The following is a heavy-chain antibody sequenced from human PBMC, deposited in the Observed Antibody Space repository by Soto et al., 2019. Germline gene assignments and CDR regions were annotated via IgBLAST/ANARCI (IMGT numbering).Heavy chain of an antibody. CDR1: GDSVSSNSAA. D-gene: IGHD6-19*01. Sequence: SQTRSLTCAISGDSVSSNSAAWNWIRRSPSRGLEWLGRTYYRTKWYNDYAVSVKSRITINPDTSKNQFSLQSNSVTPEDRAVYSCERCGIEVAGTLRDVFDIWGKGTMVTV. CDR3: ERCGIEVAGTLRDVFDI. V-gene: IGHV6-1*01. CDR2: TYYRTKWYN. J-gene: IGHJ3*02.